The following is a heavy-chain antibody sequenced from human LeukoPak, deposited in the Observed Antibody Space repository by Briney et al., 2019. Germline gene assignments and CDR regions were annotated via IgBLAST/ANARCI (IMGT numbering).Heavy chain of an antibody. Sequence: GGSLRLSCSESGVTCSSYAMLWRRQAPGKGLEWVAVISYDGSNKYYADSVKGRFTISRDNSKNTLYLLLNSLRAEDTAVYYCARARYNYDINSFSALAYWGQGTLVTVSS. CDR2: ISYDGSNK. V-gene: IGHV3-30-3*01. CDR3: ARARYNYDINSFSALAY. D-gene: IGHD3-22*01. CDR1: GVTCSSYA. J-gene: IGHJ4*02.